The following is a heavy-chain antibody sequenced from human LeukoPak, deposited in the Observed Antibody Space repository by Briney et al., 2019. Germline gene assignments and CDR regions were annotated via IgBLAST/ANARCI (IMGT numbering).Heavy chain of an antibody. J-gene: IGHJ4*02. D-gene: IGHD3-22*01. Sequence: GGSLRLSCAASGFPLSSYAMSWVRQVPGKGLEWVSAISGSGGSTYYADSVKGRFTISRDNSKNTLYLQMNSLRAEDTAVYYCAKEGLLTYYYDSSGPVWGQGTLVTVSS. CDR1: GFPLSSYA. CDR2: ISGSGGST. V-gene: IGHV3-23*01. CDR3: AKEGLLTYYYDSSGPV.